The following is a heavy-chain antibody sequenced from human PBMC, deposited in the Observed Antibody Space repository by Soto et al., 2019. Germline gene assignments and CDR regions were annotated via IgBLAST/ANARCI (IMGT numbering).Heavy chain of an antibody. CDR3: ASRGYDWSYYYYGMDV. CDR1: GGTFSSYA. Sequence: ASVKVSCKASGGTFSSYAISWVRQAPGQGLEWMGGIIPIFGTANYAQKFQGRVTITADESTSTAYMELSSLRSEDTAVYYCASRGYDWSYYYYGMDVWGQGTTVTVSS. D-gene: IGHD5-12*01. V-gene: IGHV1-69*13. CDR2: IIPIFGTA. J-gene: IGHJ6*02.